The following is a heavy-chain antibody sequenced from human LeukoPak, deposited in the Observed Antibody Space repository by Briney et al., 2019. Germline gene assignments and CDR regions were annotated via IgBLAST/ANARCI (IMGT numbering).Heavy chain of an antibody. J-gene: IGHJ6*02. CDR1: GFTFSSYE. CDR3: AKDSSSWYYYGMDV. D-gene: IGHD6-13*01. Sequence: GGSLRLSCAASGFTFSSYEMNWVRQAPGKGLEWISYISSSGSTIYYADSVKGRFTISRDNSKNTLYLQMNSLRAEDTAVYYCAKDSSSWYYYGMDVWGQGNTVTVSS. V-gene: IGHV3-48*03. CDR2: ISSSGSTI.